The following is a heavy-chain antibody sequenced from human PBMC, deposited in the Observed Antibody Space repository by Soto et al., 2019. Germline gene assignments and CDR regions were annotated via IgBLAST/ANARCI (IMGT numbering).Heavy chain of an antibody. CDR1: LFIVSDNY. V-gene: IGHV3-66*01. CDR2: IYSGGGT. Sequence: EVRLEQSGGGLVQPGGSLRLSCAASLFIVSDNYMSWVRQAPGKGLEWVSLIYSGGGTDYAESVKGRFTISRDNSKNTLYLQMSRLKAEDTGIYYCATRMTTAPYWGQGAVVTVSS. J-gene: IGHJ1*01. D-gene: IGHD4-17*01. CDR3: ATRMTTAPY.